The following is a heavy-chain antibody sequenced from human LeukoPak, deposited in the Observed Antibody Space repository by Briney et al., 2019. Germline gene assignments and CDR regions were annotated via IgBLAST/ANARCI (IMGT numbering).Heavy chain of an antibody. J-gene: IGHJ4*02. CDR2: IWYDGSNK. D-gene: IGHD3-22*01. Sequence: GGSLRLSCAASGFTFSSYGMHWVRQAPGKGLEWVAVIWYDGSNKYYADSVKGRFTISRDNSKNTLYLQMNSLRAEDTAVYYCAKDLDSSGSLDYWGQGTLVTVSP. CDR3: AKDLDSSGSLDY. CDR1: GFTFSSYG. V-gene: IGHV3-33*06.